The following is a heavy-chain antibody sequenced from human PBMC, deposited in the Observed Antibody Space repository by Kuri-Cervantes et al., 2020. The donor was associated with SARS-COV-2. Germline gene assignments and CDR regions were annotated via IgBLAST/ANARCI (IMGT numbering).Heavy chain of an antibody. Sequence: RCLTCGVSGVPVSHEGYSWNWVRQLPGKGLEWIGSISGDTSYNPSLDSRVTISLDTSRNQFSLNLRSVTAADMAVYYCARGRRDYQLLVEDSWYFNLWGRGTLVTVSS. CDR1: GVPVSHEGYS. CDR2: ISGDT. J-gene: IGHJ2*01. D-gene: IGHD2-2*01. CDR3: ARGRRDYQLLVEDSWYFNL. V-gene: IGHV4-30-2*01.